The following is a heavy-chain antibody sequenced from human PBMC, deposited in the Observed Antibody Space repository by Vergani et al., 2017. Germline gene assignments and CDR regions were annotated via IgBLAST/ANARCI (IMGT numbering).Heavy chain of an antibody. CDR2: IYYSGST. V-gene: IGHV4-39*07. CDR1: GGSISSSSYY. CDR3: ARDKITMVRGVIYYYYGMDV. J-gene: IGHJ6*02. Sequence: QLQLQESGPGLVKPSETLSLTCTVSGGSISSSSYYWGWIRPPPGKGLEWIGSIYYSGSTYYNPSLKSRVTISVDTAKIQFSLKLSSVTAADTAVYYCARDKITMVRGVIYYYYGMDVWGQGTTVTVSS. D-gene: IGHD3-10*01.